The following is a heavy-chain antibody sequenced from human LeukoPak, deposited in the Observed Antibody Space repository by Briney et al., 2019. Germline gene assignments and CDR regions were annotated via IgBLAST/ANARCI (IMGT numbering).Heavy chain of an antibody. CDR3: ARVGDSDAFDI. CDR2: ISRNGGNT. J-gene: IGHJ3*02. Sequence: GGSLRLSCAASGFTFSDYSMHWVRQAPGKGLEYVSTISRNGGNTYYADSVKGRFTISRDNSKNTLYLQMGSLRTEDMAVFYCARVGDSDAFDIWGQGTMVTVSS. V-gene: IGHV3-64*02. CDR1: GFTFSDYS.